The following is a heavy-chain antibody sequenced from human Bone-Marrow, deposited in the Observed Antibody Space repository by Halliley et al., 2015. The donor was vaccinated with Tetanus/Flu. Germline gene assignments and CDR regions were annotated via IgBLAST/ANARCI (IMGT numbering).Heavy chain of an antibody. D-gene: IGHD3-16*01. CDR3: AKRIYGSERGGMDV. V-gene: IGHV3-23*01. CDR2: FSKSGDYP. J-gene: IGHJ6*02. Sequence: SAFSKSGDYPYYAEAAKGRFAISRDNSENTVFLQMNSLRAEDTAVYYWAKRIYGSERGGMDVWGQGTPVAVSS.